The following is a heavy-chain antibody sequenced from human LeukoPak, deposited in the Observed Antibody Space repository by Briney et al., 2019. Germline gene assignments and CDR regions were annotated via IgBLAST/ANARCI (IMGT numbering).Heavy chain of an antibody. CDR3: AGHHPRNTVDF. D-gene: IGHD2-8*02. CDR1: GGSISSYY. J-gene: IGHJ4*02. CDR2: ISNIGSI. Sequence: SETLSLTCTVSGGSISSYYWSWVRQPPGKGLEWIAYISNIGSIYYNPSLKRRVTISLDTSKYQFSLNLSSVPAADTAVYYCAGHHPRNTVDFWGQRALVTVSS. V-gene: IGHV4-59*08.